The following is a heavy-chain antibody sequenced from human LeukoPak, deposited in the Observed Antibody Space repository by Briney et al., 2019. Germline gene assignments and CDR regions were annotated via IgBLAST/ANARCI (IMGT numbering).Heavy chain of an antibody. CDR3: ASLRPPKYHDSSGYYSEGSNAFDI. V-gene: IGHV4-31*03. D-gene: IGHD3-22*01. J-gene: IGHJ3*02. Sequence: SETLSLTCTVSGGSISSGGYYWSWIRQHPGKGLEWIGYIYYSGSTYYNPSLKSRVTISVDTSKNQFSLKLSSVTAADTAVYYCASLRPPKYHDSSGYYSEGSNAFDIWGQGTMVTVSS. CDR1: GGSISSGGYY. CDR2: IYYSGST.